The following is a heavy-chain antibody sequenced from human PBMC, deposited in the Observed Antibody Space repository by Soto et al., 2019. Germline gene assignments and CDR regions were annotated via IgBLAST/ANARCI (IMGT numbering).Heavy chain of an antibody. CDR3: AGGGTTGGLDV. J-gene: IGHJ1*01. D-gene: IGHD3-16*01. CDR2: QSYDGSDK. Sequence: QVQLVESGGGVVQPGTSLRVSCVGSGFTFRSYVIHWVRQAPGKGLEWVALQSYDGSDKYYGESVRGRFTISRDNSRNTGDLKMDRRRLEDTALYYCAGGGTTGGLDVWGQGTLVSVS. CDR1: GFTFRSYV. V-gene: IGHV3-30*19.